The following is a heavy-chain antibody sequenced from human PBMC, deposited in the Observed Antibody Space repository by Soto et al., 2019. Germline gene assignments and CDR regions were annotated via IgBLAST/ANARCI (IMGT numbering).Heavy chain of an antibody. CDR3: ARLPAYSSSWPDAFDI. J-gene: IGHJ3*02. D-gene: IGHD6-13*01. CDR1: GGSISSYY. CDR2: IYYSKST. V-gene: IGHV4-59*08. Sequence: PSETLSLTCTVSGGSISSYYWSWIRQPPGKGLEWIGYIYYSKSTNYNPSNKSRVTISVDTSKNQFSLKLSSVTAADTAVYYCARLPAYSSSWPDAFDIWGQGTMVTVSS.